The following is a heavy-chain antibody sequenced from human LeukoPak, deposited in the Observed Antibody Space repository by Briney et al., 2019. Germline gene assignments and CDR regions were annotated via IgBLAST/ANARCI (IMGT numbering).Heavy chain of an antibody. V-gene: IGHV1-18*04. CDR1: GYSFISYG. D-gene: IGHD2-15*01. CDR2: ISPHSGNT. J-gene: IGHJ4*02. Sequence: ASVKVSCKASGYSFISYGVSWVRQGPGQGLEWMGWISPHSGNTNSAQKFRGRVTMTTDTSTSTAYMELRSLRSEDTAVYYCARGSPRYCSGGSCLTYWGQGTLVTVSS. CDR3: ARGSPRYCSGGSCLTY.